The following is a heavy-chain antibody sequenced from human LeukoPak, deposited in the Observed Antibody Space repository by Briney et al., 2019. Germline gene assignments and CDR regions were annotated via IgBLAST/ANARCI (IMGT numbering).Heavy chain of an antibody. CDR3: ARDRGLNVCPSDY. Sequence: ASVKVSCKASGYTFTNYYIHWVRQAPGQGLEWMGVISPSGGSTSYAQKFQGRLTMTRDTSTSTVDMELSSLRSEDTAVYYCARDRGLNVCPSDYWGQGTLVIV. J-gene: IGHJ4*02. D-gene: IGHD3-10*01. V-gene: IGHV1-46*01. CDR1: GYTFTNYY. CDR2: ISPSGGST.